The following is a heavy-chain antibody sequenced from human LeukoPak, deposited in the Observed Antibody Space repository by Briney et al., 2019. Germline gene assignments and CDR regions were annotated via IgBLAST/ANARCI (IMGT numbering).Heavy chain of an antibody. J-gene: IGHJ6*02. D-gene: IGHD6-13*01. CDR3: AKASRAAAGAYYYYGMDV. CDR2: ISWNSGSI. Sequence: GGSLRLSCAASGFTFDDYAMHWVRQAPGKGLEWVSGISWNSGSIGYADSVEGRFTISRDNAKNSLYLQMNSLRAEDTALYYCAKASRAAAGAYYYYGMDVWGQGTTVTVSS. V-gene: IGHV3-9*01. CDR1: GFTFDDYA.